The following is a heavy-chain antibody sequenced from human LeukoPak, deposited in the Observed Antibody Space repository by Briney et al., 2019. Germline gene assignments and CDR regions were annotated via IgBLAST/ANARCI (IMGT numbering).Heavy chain of an antibody. D-gene: IGHD2-15*01. CDR2: ISAYNGNT. V-gene: IGHV1-18*01. J-gene: IGHJ4*02. CDR1: GYTFTSYG. Sequence: APVKVSCKASGYTFTSYGISWVRQAPGQGLEWMGWISAYNGNTNYAQKLQGRVTMTTDTSTSTAYMELRSLRSDDPAVYYCARDRWNGGSCAFDYWGQGTLVTVSS. CDR3: ARDRWNGGSCAFDY.